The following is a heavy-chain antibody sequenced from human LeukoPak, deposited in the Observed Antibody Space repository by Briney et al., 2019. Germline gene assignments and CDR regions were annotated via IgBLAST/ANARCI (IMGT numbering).Heavy chain of an antibody. V-gene: IGHV3-74*01. CDR1: GFTFSSYW. CDR2: INSDGSST. Sequence: GGSLRLSGAASGFTFSSYWMHWVRQAPGKGLVWVSHINSDGSSTSHADSVKGRFTISRDNAKNTLYLQMNSLRVEDTAVYYCAARGYCSSTSCLLEYWGQGTLVTVSS. J-gene: IGHJ4*02. CDR3: AARGYCSSTSCLLEY. D-gene: IGHD2-2*01.